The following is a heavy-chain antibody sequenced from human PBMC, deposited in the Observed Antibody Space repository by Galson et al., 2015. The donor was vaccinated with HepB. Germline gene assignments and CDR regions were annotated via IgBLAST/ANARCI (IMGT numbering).Heavy chain of an antibody. D-gene: IGHD6-19*01. CDR1: GYTFTSYY. V-gene: IGHV1-46*01. Sequence: SVKVSCKASGYTFTSYYMHWVRQAPGQGLEWMGIINLNAGTTVYAQNFQGRVTMTRDTSTSTVYMDLTSLRSEDTAVYYCARSSGWHYFDYWGQGTLVTVSS. CDR2: INLNAGTT. J-gene: IGHJ4*02. CDR3: ARSSGWHYFDY.